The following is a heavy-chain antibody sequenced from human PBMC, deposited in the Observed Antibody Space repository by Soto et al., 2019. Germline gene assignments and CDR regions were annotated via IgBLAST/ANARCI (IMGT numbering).Heavy chain of an antibody. CDR3: ARGLATVITPAFDFDY. D-gene: IGHD3-22*01. CDR1: GFTFSSHN. Sequence: EVELVESGGGLVQPGGSLRLSCVVSGFTFSSHNMHWVRQAPGRGLEWVSSIRSGTNDKYYADSVKGRFTISRDNARESVFLQMNSLRGEDTAVYYCARGLATVITPAFDFDYWGQRTLVTVSS. J-gene: IGHJ4*01. CDR2: IRSGTNDK. V-gene: IGHV3-21*01.